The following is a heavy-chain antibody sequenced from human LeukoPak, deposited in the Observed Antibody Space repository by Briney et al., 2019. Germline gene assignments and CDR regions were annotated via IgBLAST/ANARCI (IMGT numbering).Heavy chain of an antibody. V-gene: IGHV3-23*01. J-gene: IGHJ4*02. CDR2: ISDSGGST. CDR3: AKGTTITSPFDY. Sequence: GESVRLSCAASGFTFSSYDMSWVRQAPGKGLEWVSTISDSGGSTYYADSVKGRFTISRDNFKNTLYLEMNSLRAEDTAVYYCAKGTTITSPFDYWGQGTLVTVSS. CDR1: GFTFSSYD. D-gene: IGHD3-10*01.